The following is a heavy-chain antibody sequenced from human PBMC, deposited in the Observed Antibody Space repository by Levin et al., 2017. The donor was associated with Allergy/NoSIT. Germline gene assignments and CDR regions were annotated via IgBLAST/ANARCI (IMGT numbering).Heavy chain of an antibody. D-gene: IGHD6-13*01. Sequence: GGSLRLSCAASGFTFSSYSMNWVRQAPGKGLEWVSSISSSSSYIYYADSVKGRFTISRDNAKNSLYLQMNSLRAEDTAVYYCARNGDSSSWYGVGYYYYYMDVWGKGTTVTVSS. CDR1: GFTFSSYS. CDR3: ARNGDSSSWYGVGYYYYYMDV. CDR2: ISSSSSYI. J-gene: IGHJ6*03. V-gene: IGHV3-21*01.